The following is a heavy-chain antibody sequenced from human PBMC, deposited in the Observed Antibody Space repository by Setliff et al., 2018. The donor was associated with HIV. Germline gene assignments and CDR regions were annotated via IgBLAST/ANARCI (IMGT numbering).Heavy chain of an antibody. CDR1: GDSINYKY. J-gene: IGHJ5*02. V-gene: IGHV4-59*08. CDR3: ARLLRSGYSTTWYEGGAAWWFDP. CDR2: IFYSGST. Sequence: PSETLSLTCTVSGDSINYKYWSWIRQSPGKGLEWIGYIFYSGSTNYNPSLKSRVTIFVDTSKNQFSLKLSSVTAADTAVYYCARLLRSGYSTTWYEGGAAWWFDPWGQGTLVTVSS. D-gene: IGHD6-13*01.